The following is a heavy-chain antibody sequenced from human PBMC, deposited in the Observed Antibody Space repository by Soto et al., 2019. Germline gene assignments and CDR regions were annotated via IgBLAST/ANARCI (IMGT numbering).Heavy chain of an antibody. Sequence: PSETLSLTCSVSGASIAGSSYWSWSRQPAGXGLEWIGRFSLSGTTNYSPSLRSRVTMSADVSKNQFSLRLTSVTAADTALYYCARGMTPPGAPAWYYFDSWGQGTLVTVSS. CDR2: FSLSGTT. J-gene: IGHJ4*02. D-gene: IGHD2-8*02. V-gene: IGHV4-4*07. CDR1: GASIAGSSY. CDR3: ARGMTPPGAPAWYYFDS.